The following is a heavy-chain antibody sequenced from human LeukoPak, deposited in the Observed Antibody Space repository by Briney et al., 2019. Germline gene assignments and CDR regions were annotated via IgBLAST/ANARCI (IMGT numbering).Heavy chain of an antibody. CDR3: TRYQGATYDDGFDI. V-gene: IGHV3-49*03. CDR1: GFTFGDYA. J-gene: IGHJ3*02. Sequence: PGGSLRLSCTASGFTFGDYAMSWFRQAPGKGLEWVGFIRSKAYGGTTEYAASVKGRFTISRDASKNVAYLQMNSLKSEDTAVYYCTRYQGATYDDGFDIWGQGTMVTVSS. CDR2: IRSKAYGGTT. D-gene: IGHD1-26*01.